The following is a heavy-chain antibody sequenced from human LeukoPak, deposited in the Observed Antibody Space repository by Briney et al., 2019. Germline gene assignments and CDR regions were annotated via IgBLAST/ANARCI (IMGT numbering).Heavy chain of an antibody. CDR1: GGSISSGDYY. CDR3: ARSPPYCSSTSCYLDY. CDR2: IYYSGST. V-gene: IGHV4-30-4*01. J-gene: IGHJ4*02. D-gene: IGHD2-2*01. Sequence: PSQTLSLTCTVSGGSISSGDYYWSWIRQPPGKGLEWIGYIYYSGSTYYNPSLKSRVTISVDTSKNQFSLKLSSVTAADTAVYYCARSPPYCSSTSCYLDYWGQGTLVTVSS.